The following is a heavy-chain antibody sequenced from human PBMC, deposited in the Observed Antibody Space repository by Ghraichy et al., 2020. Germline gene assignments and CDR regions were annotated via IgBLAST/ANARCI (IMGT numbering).Heavy chain of an antibody. V-gene: IGHV4-59*01. CDR2: IYYSGST. D-gene: IGHD3-3*01. J-gene: IGHJ6*02. CDR3: ARVGPAVTIFGVVTHPYGMDV. Sequence: SQTLSLTCTVSGGSISSYYWSWIRQPPGKGLEWIGYIYYSGSTNYNPSLKSRVTISVDTSKNQFSLKLSSVTAADTAVYYCARVGPAVTIFGVVTHPYGMDVWGQGTTVTVSS. CDR1: GGSISSYY.